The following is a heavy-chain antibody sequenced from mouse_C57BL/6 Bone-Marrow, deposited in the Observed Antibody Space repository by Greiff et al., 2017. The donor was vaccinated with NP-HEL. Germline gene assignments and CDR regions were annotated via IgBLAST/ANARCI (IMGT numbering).Heavy chain of an antibody. D-gene: IGHD1-1*01. V-gene: IGHV5-12*01. CDR1: GFTFSDYY. CDR3: ARQGSSYWFAY. J-gene: IGHJ3*01. CDR2: ISNGGGST. Sequence: EVHLVESGGGLVQPGGSLKLSCAASGFTFSDYYMYWVRQTPEKRLEWVAYISNGGGSTYYPDTVKGRFTISRDNAKNTLYLQMSRLKSEDTAMYYCARQGSSYWFAYWGQGTLVTVSA.